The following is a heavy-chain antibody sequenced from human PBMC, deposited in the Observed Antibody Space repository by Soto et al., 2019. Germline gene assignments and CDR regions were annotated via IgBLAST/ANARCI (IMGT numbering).Heavy chain of an antibody. V-gene: IGHV1-69*13. CDR2: IIPIFGTA. Sequence: GASVKVSCKASGGTFSSYSISWVRQAPGQGLEWMGGIIPIFGTANYAQKFQGGVTITADESTSTAYMELSSLRSEDTAVYYCAIEYSSSPPYYPIGYWGQGTLVTVSS. J-gene: IGHJ4*02. CDR1: GGTFSSYS. D-gene: IGHD6-6*01. CDR3: AIEYSSSPPYYPIGY.